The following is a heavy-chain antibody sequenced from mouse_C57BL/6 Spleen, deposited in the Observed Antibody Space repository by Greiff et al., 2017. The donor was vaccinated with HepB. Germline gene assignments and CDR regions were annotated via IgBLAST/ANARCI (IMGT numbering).Heavy chain of an antibody. CDR1: GYTFTSYW. V-gene: IGHV1-7*01. D-gene: IGHD2-4*01. CDR2: INPSSGYT. CDR3: ARSHDYDRSYFDY. Sequence: QVQLKESGAELAKPGASVKLSCKASGYTFTSYWMHWVKQRPGQGLEWIGYINPSSGYTKYNQKFKDKATLTADKSSSTAYMQLSSLTYEDSAVYYCARSHDYDRSYFDYWGQGTTLTVSS. J-gene: IGHJ2*01.